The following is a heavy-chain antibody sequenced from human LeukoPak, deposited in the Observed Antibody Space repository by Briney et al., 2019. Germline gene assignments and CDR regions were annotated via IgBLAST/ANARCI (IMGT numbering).Heavy chain of an antibody. D-gene: IGHD3-16*01. CDR3: ASPTYYDYVWGSYCTPSH. CDR2: ISSSGSTI. CDR1: GFTFSDYY. Sequence: PGGSLRLSCAASGFTFSDYYMSWIRQAPGKGLEWVSYISSSGSTIYYADSVKGRFTISRDNAKNSLYLQMNSLRAEDTAVYYCASPTYYDYVWGSYCTPSHWGQGTLVTVSS. J-gene: IGHJ4*02. V-gene: IGHV3-11*04.